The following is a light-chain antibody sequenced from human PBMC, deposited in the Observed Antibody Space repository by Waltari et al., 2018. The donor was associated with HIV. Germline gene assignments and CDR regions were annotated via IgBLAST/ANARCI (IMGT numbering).Light chain of an antibody. CDR1: NSTIGTNY. Sequence: QSVLTQPPSASGTPGQRVTISCSGSNSTIGTNYVYWYQQLPGTTPQLLIYRNGQRPSGVPDRFSGSKSGTSASLAISGLRSEDEAAYYCAAWDDILSGLVFGGGTKLTVL. CDR2: RNG. V-gene: IGLV1-47*01. CDR3: AAWDDILSGLV. J-gene: IGLJ3*02.